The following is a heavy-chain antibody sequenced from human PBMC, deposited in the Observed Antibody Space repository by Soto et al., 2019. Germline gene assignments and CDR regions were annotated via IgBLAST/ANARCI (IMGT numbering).Heavy chain of an antibody. D-gene: IGHD2-2*01. CDR2: ISGGDGSTYYA. Sequence: HPGGSLRLSCAASGFTFSNYAMSWVRQAPGKGLEWVSIISGGDGSTYYAYYADSVKGRFTISRDNSKNTLYLQMNSLRAEDTAVYYCATTSLTGGLKYFDNWGQGTLVTVSS. J-gene: IGHJ4*02. CDR3: ATTSLTGGLKYFDN. V-gene: IGHV3-23*01. CDR1: GFTFSNYA.